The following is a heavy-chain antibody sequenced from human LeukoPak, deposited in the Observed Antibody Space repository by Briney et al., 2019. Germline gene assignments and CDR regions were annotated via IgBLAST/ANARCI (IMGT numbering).Heavy chain of an antibody. D-gene: IGHD1-26*01. V-gene: IGHV3-48*01. CDR1: GFTFSSYS. J-gene: IGHJ4*02. CDR3: XXSXGSXWPPFDY. CDR2: ISGTSTTI. Sequence: GGSLRLSCAASGFTFSSYSMNWVRQAPGRGLEWVSYISGTSTTIYYADSVKGRFTISRDTAKNSLYLQMTSLRAEDTAVYYXXXSXGSXWPPFDYWGQGTLVTVSS.